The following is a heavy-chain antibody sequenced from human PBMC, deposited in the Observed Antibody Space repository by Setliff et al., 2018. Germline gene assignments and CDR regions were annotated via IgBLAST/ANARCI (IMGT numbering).Heavy chain of an antibody. D-gene: IGHD5-18*01. J-gene: IGHJ6*02. CDR3: AREKHSYGYLASYYYYGMDV. V-gene: IGHV3-21*01. Sequence: GASVKVSCKASGYTFSSYSMNWVRQAPGKGLEWVSSISSSSSYIYYADSVKGRFTISRDNAKNSLYLQMNSLRAEDTAVYYCAREKHSYGYLASYYYYGMDVWGQGTTGTVS. CDR1: GYTFSSYS. CDR2: ISSSSSYI.